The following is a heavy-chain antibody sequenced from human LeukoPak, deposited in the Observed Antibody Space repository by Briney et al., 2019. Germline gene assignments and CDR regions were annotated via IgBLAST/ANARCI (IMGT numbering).Heavy chain of an antibody. V-gene: IGHV3-23*01. CDR2: ISCSGGST. CDR3: AKDRAVAGPIDAFDI. CDR1: GFTFSSYA. D-gene: IGHD6-19*01. Sequence: PGGSLRLSCVASGFTFSSYAMSWVRQAPGKGLEWVSAISCSGGSTYYADSVKGRFTISRDNSKNTLYLQMNSLRAEDTAVYYCAKDRAVAGPIDAFDIWGQGTMVTVSS. J-gene: IGHJ3*02.